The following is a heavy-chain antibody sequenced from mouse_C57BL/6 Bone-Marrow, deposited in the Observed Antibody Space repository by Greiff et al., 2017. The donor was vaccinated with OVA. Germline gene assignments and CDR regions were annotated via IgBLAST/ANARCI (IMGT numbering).Heavy chain of an antibody. D-gene: IGHD3-2*02. J-gene: IGHJ3*01. CDR3: ARDRRQLRSPFAY. Sequence: EVMLVESGGGLVKPGGSLKLSCAASGFTFSSYAMSWVRQTPEKRLEWVATISDGGSYTYYPDNVKGRFTISRDNAKNNLYLQMSHLKSEDTAMYYCARDRRQLRSPFAYWGQGTLVTVSA. CDR1: GFTFSSYA. CDR2: ISDGGSYT. V-gene: IGHV5-4*01.